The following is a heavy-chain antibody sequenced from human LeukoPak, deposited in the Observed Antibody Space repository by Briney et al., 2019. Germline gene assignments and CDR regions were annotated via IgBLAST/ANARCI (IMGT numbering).Heavy chain of an antibody. CDR1: GYTFTIYD. J-gene: IGHJ4*02. CDR2: MNPNRGNT. D-gene: IGHD1-1*01. V-gene: IGHV1-8*01. CDR3: AAGTTGTTLADY. Sequence: ASVRVSFKASGYTFTIYDINWVRQATGQGGERMGWMNPNRGNTSYTQKFQGRVTMTRNTSISTAYMELSSLRSEDTAVYYCAAGTTGTTLADYWGQGTLVTVSS.